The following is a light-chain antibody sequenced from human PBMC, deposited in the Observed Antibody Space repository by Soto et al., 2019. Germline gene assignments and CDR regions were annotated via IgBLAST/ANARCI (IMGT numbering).Light chain of an antibody. Sequence: EIVLAQSPGTLSLSPGERATLSCRASQSVSSYYLAWYQQKPGQAPRLLIYAASSRATGIPDRFSGGGSGTDFTLTISRLEPEDFAVFHCQQYVSIPLTFGGGTKVDIK. J-gene: IGKJ4*01. CDR3: QQYVSIPLT. V-gene: IGKV3-20*01. CDR2: AAS. CDR1: QSVSSYY.